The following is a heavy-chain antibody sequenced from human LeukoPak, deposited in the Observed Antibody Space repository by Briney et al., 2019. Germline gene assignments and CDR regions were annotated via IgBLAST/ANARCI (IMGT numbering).Heavy chain of an antibody. CDR3: ARTDDAFHI. CDR1: GGPINNYY. V-gene: IGHV4-59*01. Sequence: SETLSLTCSVSGGPINNYYWSWIRQPPGKGLEWIGHIFCSGSTNYNPSLKSRVTISLVMSKNQISLKLSSVTTADTAMYYCARTDDAFHIWGHGTTVTVSS. D-gene: IGHD2-21*02. CDR2: IFCSGST. J-gene: IGHJ3*02.